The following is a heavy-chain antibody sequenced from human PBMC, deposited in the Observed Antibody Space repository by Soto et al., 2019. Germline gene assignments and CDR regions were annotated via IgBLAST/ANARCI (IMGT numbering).Heavy chain of an antibody. Sequence: QVQLVQSGAEVKEPGSSVKVSCKASGGTFSNYGFSWVRQAPGQGLEWMGGIIPIFGTTVYAQRFQGRVTMTADTTTSTAYMELSSLRSEDTAVYYCATNSLGSGSQGDVWRQGSTVTVSS. CDR3: ATNSLGSGSQGDV. CDR2: IIPIFGTT. D-gene: IGHD3-3*01. CDR1: GGTFSNYG. V-gene: IGHV1-69*06. J-gene: IGHJ6*02.